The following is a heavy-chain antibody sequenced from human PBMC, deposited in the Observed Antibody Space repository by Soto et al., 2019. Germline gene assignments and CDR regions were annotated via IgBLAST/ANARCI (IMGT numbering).Heavy chain of an antibody. D-gene: IGHD2-2*01. Sequence: GASVKVSCKASGYTFTSYAMHWVRQAPGQRLEWMGWINAGNGNTKYSQKFQGRVTITRDTSASTAYMELSSLRSEDTAVYYCARVGYCISTSCSPALTWFDPWGQGTLVTVSS. CDR2: INAGNGNT. J-gene: IGHJ5*02. V-gene: IGHV1-3*01. CDR3: ARVGYCISTSCSPALTWFDP. CDR1: GYTFTSYA.